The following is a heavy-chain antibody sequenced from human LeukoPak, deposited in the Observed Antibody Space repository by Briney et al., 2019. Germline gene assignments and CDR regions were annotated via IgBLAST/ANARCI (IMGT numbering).Heavy chain of an antibody. CDR2: INHSGST. D-gene: IGHD3-16*01. CDR3: ARHIDNYAHSAYPPNDF. CDR1: GGSFSGYY. Sequence: SETLSLTCAVYGGSFSGYYWSWIRQPPGKGLEWIGEINHSGSTNYNPSLKSRVTISVDTSKNQFSLKLNSVTAADTAIYYCARHIDNYAHSAYPPNDFWGQGTLVTVSS. J-gene: IGHJ4*02. V-gene: IGHV4-34*01.